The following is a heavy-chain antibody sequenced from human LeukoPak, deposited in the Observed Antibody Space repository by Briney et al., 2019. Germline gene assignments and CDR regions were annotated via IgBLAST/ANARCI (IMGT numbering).Heavy chain of an antibody. CDR3: ARDKGMYRSSGWDLWSDAFDI. V-gene: IGHV4-34*01. J-gene: IGHJ3*02. Sequence: GSLRLSCAASGFTFRSYGMTWVRRTPGKGLEWIGKINVGGGTNYNPSLKSRVTMSLDTSKNQFSLKLSSVTAADTAVYYCARDKGMYRSSGWDLWSDAFDIWGQGTMVTVSS. CDR1: GFTFRSYG. D-gene: IGHD6-19*01. CDR2: INVGGGT.